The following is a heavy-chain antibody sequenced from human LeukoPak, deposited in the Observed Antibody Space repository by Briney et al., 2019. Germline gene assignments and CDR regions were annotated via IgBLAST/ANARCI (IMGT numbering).Heavy chain of an antibody. D-gene: IGHD3-22*01. CDR3: ARDLEVYYDSSGYYSFDY. CDR2: INPNSGGT. CDR1: GCTFTGYY. J-gene: IGHJ4*02. Sequence: ASVKVSCKASGCTFTGYYMHWVRQAPGQGLEWMGWINPNSGGTNYAQKFQGRVTMTRDTSISTAYMELSRLRSDDTAVYYCARDLEVYYDSSGYYSFDYWGQGTLVTVSS. V-gene: IGHV1-2*02.